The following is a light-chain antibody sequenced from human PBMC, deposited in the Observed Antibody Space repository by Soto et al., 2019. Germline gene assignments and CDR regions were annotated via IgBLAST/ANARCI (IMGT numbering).Light chain of an antibody. Sequence: EIVLTQSPVTLSLSPEERATLSCRASQSVSSYLAWYQQKPGQAPRLLIYDASNRATGIPARFSGSGSGTDFTLTISSLEPEDFALYYCQQRSNWPWTLGQGTKVEIK. CDR2: DAS. V-gene: IGKV3-11*01. J-gene: IGKJ1*01. CDR3: QQRSNWPWT. CDR1: QSVSSY.